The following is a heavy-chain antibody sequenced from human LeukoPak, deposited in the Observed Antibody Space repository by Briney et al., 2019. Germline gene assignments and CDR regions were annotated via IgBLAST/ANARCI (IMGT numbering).Heavy chain of an antibody. CDR1: GYNFTSYW. J-gene: IGHJ4*02. CDR3: ARQVACSGGSCYHSYADY. D-gene: IGHD2-15*01. Sequence: GASLKISCKGSGYNFTSYWIGWVRQLPGKGLEWMGIIYPGDSDTRYSPSFQGQVTISADKSISTAYLQWSSLKASDTAMYYCARQVACSGGSCYHSYADYWGQGTLVTVSS. CDR2: IYPGDSDT. V-gene: IGHV5-51*01.